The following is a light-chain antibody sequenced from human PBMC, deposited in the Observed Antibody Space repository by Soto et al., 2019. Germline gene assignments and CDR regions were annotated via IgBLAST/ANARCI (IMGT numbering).Light chain of an antibody. Sequence: QSVLTQPASVSGSPGQSITISCTGTSSDVGGYNYVSWYQQHPGKAPKLMIYEVSNRPSGVSNRCSGSKSGNTASLTISGHQAEDEAYYYSSSYTSSSTHVFGTGTKVTVL. CDR2: EVS. V-gene: IGLV2-14*01. CDR3: SSYTSSSTHV. J-gene: IGLJ1*01. CDR1: SSDVGGYNY.